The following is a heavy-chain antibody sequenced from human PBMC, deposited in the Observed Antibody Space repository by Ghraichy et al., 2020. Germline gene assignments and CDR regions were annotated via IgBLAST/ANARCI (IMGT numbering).Heavy chain of an antibody. CDR1: GFAFRNYA. CDR2: ISGSGGST. CDR3: ARDLESYYNLGWFDS. V-gene: IGHV3-23*01. D-gene: IGHD3-10*01. Sequence: GGSLRLSCAASGFAFRNYAIHWVRQAPGKGLEWVSGISGSGGSTYHTDSVKGRFTIARDNSRNTLSLQMSSLRAEDTAIYYCARDLESYYNLGWFDSWGQGTLVTVSS. J-gene: IGHJ5*01.